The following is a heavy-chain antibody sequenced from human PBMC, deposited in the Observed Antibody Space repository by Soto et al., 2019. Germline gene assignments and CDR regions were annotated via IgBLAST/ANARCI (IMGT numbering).Heavy chain of an antibody. CDR3: AREGTVVPYYYYYGMDV. CDR2: IKQDGSEK. D-gene: IGHD2-15*01. CDR1: GFSFGLYG. Sequence: GSLSLSCAASGFSFGLYGMQWVRQAPGKGLERVANIKQDGSEKYYVDSVKGRFTISRDNAKNSLYLQMNSLRAEDTAVYYCAREGTVVPYYYYYGMDVWGQGTTVTVSS. J-gene: IGHJ6*02. V-gene: IGHV3-7*01.